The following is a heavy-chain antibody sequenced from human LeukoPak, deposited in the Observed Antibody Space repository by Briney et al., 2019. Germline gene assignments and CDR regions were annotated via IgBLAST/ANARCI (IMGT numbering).Heavy chain of an antibody. CDR3: TRDRTISTTGELAH. CDR2: INPNSGGT. D-gene: IGHD1-1*01. CDR1: GYTFTGYY. V-gene: IGHV1-2*02. J-gene: IGHJ5*02. Sequence: ASVKVSCKASGYTFTGYYMHWVRQAPGQGLEWMGWINPNSGGTNYAQKFQGRVTMTRDTSITTAYMELSSLTSDDTAVYYCTRDRTISTTGELAHWGQGTLITVSS.